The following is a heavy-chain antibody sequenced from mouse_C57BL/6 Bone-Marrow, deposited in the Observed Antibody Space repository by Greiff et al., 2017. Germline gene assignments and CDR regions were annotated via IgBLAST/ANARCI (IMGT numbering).Heavy chain of an antibody. Sequence: QVQLQQSGAELVKPGASVKMSCKASGYTFTSYWITWVKQRPGQGLEWIGDIYPGSGSTNYNEKFKSKATLTVDTSSSTAYMELHSLTSEDSAVYFCARWVYYAMDYWGQGTSVTVSS. CDR3: ARWVYYAMDY. V-gene: IGHV1-55*01. CDR2: IYPGSGST. CDR1: GYTFTSYW. J-gene: IGHJ4*01.